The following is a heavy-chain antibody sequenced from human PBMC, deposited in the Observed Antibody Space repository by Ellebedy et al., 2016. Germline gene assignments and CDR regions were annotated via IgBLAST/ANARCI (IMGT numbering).Heavy chain of an antibody. Sequence: ASVKVSXXASGYIFTVYYMHWVRQAPGQGLEWMGWINPNSGGTNYAQKFQGRVTMTRDTSTSTAYMDLSRLRSDDTAVYFCARDMYGDYVFFGYWGQGTLVTVSS. D-gene: IGHD4-17*01. CDR3: ARDMYGDYVFFGY. CDR2: INPNSGGT. J-gene: IGHJ4*02. V-gene: IGHV1-2*02. CDR1: GYIFTVYY.